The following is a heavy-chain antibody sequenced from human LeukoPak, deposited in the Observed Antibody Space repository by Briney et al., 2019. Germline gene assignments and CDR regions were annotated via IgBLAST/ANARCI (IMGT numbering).Heavy chain of an antibody. D-gene: IGHD6-13*01. V-gene: IGHV3-66*01. CDR2: LYSDGST. Sequence: PGGSLRLSCAASGIPVRSSYMNWVRQAPGEGLEWVSFLYSDGSTYYVDSVKGRFTISRDNSGNTLYLQMDNLRDEDTAVYYCARARIPASGRYYFDIWGQGSLVTVSS. CDR3: ARARIPASGRYYFDI. J-gene: IGHJ4*02. CDR1: GIPVRSSY.